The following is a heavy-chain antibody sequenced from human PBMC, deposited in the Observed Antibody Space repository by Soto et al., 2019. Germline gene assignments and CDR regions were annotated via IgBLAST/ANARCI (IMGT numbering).Heavy chain of an antibody. J-gene: IGHJ6*02. Sequence: GGSLRLSCVASGFTVSGTYMSWVRQAPGKGLEWVSAVYSDGSAFYTDSVKGRFTISRDNSKNTLYLQMNRLRGEDTAVYYCVTPFEVYYYYGMDVWGQGTTVTVSS. V-gene: IGHV3-66*01. CDR2: VYSDGSA. CDR1: GFTVSGTY. CDR3: VTPFEVYYYYGMDV.